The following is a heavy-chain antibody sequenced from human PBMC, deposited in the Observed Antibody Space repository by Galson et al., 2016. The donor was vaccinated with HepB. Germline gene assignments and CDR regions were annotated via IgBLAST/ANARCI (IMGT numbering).Heavy chain of an antibody. V-gene: IGHV3-21*01. CDR1: GFTFSGYS. CDR2: ITSCGSHI. D-gene: IGHD5-12*01. CDR3: ARPVDSRGDPFNY. Sequence: SLRLSCAASGFTFSGYSMSWVRQAPGKGLEWVSSITSCGSHIFSADSVMGRFTISRDNAKNALYLQMNRLRAEDTAVYYCARPVDSRGDPFNYWGQGTMVTVSS. J-gene: IGHJ4*02.